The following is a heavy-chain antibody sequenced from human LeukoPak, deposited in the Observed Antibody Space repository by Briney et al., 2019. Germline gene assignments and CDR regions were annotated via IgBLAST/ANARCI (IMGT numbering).Heavy chain of an antibody. D-gene: IGHD1-26*01. V-gene: IGHV4-38-2*02. CDR3: ARGGPSGSHTAY. Sequence: SGTLCLTCTVSGYSISSGYYWGWIRQPPGERLGWTGSINHSGSTYYNPSLRSRVTISVDTSKNQFSLKLSSVTAADTAVYSCARGGPSGSHTAYWGQGTLVTVSS. CDR2: INHSGST. CDR1: GYSISSGYY. J-gene: IGHJ4*02.